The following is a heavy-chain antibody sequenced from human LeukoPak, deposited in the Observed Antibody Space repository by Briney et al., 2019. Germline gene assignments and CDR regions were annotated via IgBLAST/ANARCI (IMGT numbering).Heavy chain of an antibody. J-gene: IGHJ4*02. CDR3: ARSLGYSGGA. CDR2: ISTDGTTT. D-gene: IGHD5-12*01. Sequence: QTGGSLRLSCAASGFPFRSHWMHWVRQVPGKGLMWVSHISTDGTTTNYADSVKGRFTISRDNARDTLYLQLNSLRAEDTAIYYCARSLGYSGGAWGQGTLVTVSS. CDR1: GFPFRSHW. V-gene: IGHV3-74*01.